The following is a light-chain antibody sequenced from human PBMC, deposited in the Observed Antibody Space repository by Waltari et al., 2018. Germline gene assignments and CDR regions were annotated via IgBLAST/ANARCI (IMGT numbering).Light chain of an antibody. Sequence: QSVLTQPPSVSGAPGQKVTISCTGRGHHLGAGSDVHWYQQLPRAAPKLLIYGTSSRPLGVPDRFFGSTSGTSASLAITGLQAEDEADYYCQSYDTTLSVVFGGGTKLTVL. V-gene: IGLV1-40*01. J-gene: IGLJ3*02. CDR1: GHHLGAGSD. CDR2: GTS. CDR3: QSYDTTLSVV.